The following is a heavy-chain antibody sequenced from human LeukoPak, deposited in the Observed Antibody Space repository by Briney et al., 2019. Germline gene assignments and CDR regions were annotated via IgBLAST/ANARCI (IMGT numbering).Heavy chain of an antibody. CDR2: IYYSGSN. Sequence: SETLSLTCTVSGGSISSYYWSWIRQPPGKGLEWIGYIYYSGSNNYNPSLKSRVNISVETSKNQFSLKLSSVTAADTAVYYCARNSPALYYDYWGQGTLVTVSS. V-gene: IGHV4-59*01. D-gene: IGHD2-21*01. CDR3: ARNSPALYYDY. CDR1: GGSISSYY. J-gene: IGHJ4*02.